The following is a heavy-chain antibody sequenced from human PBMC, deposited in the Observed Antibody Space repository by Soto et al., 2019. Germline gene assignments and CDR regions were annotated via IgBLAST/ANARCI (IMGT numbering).Heavy chain of an antibody. J-gene: IGHJ4*02. V-gene: IGHV3-30-3*01. Sequence: QVQLVESGGGVVQPGTSLRLSCVASGFTFGSHSMHWVRQAPGKGLEWVAIISYDGSQKYYEDLVEGRFTVPRDNSKNTLYLQMNSLRAEDTAVYYCARDHGGTYSVDYWGQGTLVTVSS. CDR1: GFTFGSHS. CDR3: ARDHGGTYSVDY. CDR2: ISYDGSQK. D-gene: IGHD1-26*01.